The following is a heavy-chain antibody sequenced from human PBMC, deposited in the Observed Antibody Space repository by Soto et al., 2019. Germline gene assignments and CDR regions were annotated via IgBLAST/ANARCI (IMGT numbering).Heavy chain of an antibody. CDR3: ARAQVWVRGAARDYYYYYGMDV. CDR2: IWYDGSNK. V-gene: IGHV3-33*01. Sequence: GGSLRLSCAASGFTFSSYGMHWVRQAPGKGLEWVAVIWYDGSNKYYADSVKGRFTISRDNSKNTLYLQMNSLRAEDTAVYYCARAQVWVRGAARDYYYYYGMDVWGQGTTVTVSS. D-gene: IGHD6-6*01. J-gene: IGHJ6*02. CDR1: GFTFSSYG.